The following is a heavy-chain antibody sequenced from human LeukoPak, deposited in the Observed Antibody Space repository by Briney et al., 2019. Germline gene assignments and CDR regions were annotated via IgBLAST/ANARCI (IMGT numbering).Heavy chain of an antibody. CDR3: AKIRGGSWNAFDI. V-gene: IGHV3-23*01. CDR1: GFTFRSNA. Sequence: GGSLSLSCAASGFTFRSNAMSWVGQAPGKGLEWVSAVSGSGGSTYYADSVKGRFTISRDNSKNTLYLQMNSLRAEDTAVYYCAKIRGGSWNAFDIWGQGTMVTVSS. D-gene: IGHD2-15*01. CDR2: VSGSGGST. J-gene: IGHJ3*02.